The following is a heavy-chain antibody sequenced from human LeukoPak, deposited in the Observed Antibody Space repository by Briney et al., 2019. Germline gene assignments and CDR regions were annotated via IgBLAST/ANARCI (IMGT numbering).Heavy chain of an antibody. J-gene: IGHJ5*02. CDR1: GGSISSSSYY. CDR2: IYYSGST. CDR3: ARRGYCSSTSCYEYWFDP. V-gene: IGHV4-39*01. Sequence: SETLSLTCTVSGGSISSSSYYWGWIRQPPGKGLEWIGIIYYSGSTYYNPSLKSRLTISVDTSKNQISLKLSSVTATDTAVYYCARRGYCSSTSCYEYWFDPWGQGTLVTVSS. D-gene: IGHD2-2*01.